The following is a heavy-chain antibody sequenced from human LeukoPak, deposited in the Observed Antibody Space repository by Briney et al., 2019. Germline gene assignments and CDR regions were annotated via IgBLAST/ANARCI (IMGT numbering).Heavy chain of an antibody. CDR1: GDSVSSNSAA. J-gene: IGHJ3*02. CDR3: ARGPGLRMGAFDI. Sequence: SQTLSLTCAISGDSVSSNSAAWNWLRQSPSRGLEWLGRTYYRSEWYNDSAVSVKSRITINPDTSKNQFSLQLNSVTPEDTAVYYCARGPGLRMGAFDIWGQGTVVSVSS. D-gene: IGHD4-17*01. V-gene: IGHV6-1*01. CDR2: TYYRSEWYN.